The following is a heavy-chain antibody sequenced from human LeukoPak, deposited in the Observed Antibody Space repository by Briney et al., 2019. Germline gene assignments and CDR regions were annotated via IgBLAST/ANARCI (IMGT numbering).Heavy chain of an antibody. J-gene: IGHJ4*02. D-gene: IGHD5-18*01. CDR1: GDSFSSNSAA. CDR2: TYYRSKWYD. Sequence: SQTLSLTCAISGDSFSSNSAAWNWLRQSPSRGLEWLGRTYYRSKWYDHYAVSVKGRVTVNPDSSKNQFSLQLSSVTPEDTAVYYCARGYGYGFDYWGQGTLVTVSS. CDR3: ARGYGYGFDY. V-gene: IGHV6-1*01.